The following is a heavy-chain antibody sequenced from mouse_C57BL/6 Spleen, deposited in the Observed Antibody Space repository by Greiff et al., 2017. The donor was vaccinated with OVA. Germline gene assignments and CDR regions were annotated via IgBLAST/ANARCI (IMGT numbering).Heavy chain of an antibody. Sequence: QVQLQQSGAELVKPGASVKLSCKASGYAFSSYWMNWVKQRPGKGLEWIGQIYPGDGDTNYTGKFKGKATLTADKSSSTAYMQLSSLTSEDSAVYVYARSRGYDWYFGVWGTGTTVTVSS. CDR3: ARSRGYDWYFGV. D-gene: IGHD2-2*01. J-gene: IGHJ1*03. CDR2: IYPGDGDT. V-gene: IGHV1-80*01. CDR1: GYAFSSYW.